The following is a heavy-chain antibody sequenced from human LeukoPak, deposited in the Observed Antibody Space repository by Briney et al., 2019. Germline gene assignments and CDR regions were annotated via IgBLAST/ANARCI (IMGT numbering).Heavy chain of an antibody. V-gene: IGHV4-34*01. J-gene: IGHJ4*02. D-gene: IGHD3-22*01. CDR3: ARYYYFHSSGYFDY. Sequence: SETLSLTCAVYGGSFSGYYWSWIRQPPGKGLEWIGEINHSGSTNYNPSLKSRVTISVDTSKNQFSLKLSSVTAADTAVYYCARYYYFHSSGYFDYWGQGTLVTVSS. CDR1: GGSFSGYY. CDR2: INHSGST.